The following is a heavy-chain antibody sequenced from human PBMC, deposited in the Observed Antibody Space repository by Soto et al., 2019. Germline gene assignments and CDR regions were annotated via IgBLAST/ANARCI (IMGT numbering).Heavy chain of an antibody. D-gene: IGHD3-10*01. Sequence: PGGSLRLSCAASGFTVSSNYMSWVRQAPGKRLEWVSVIYSGGSTYYADSVKGRFTISRDNSKNTLYLQMNSLKAEDTAVYYCARDMVRGMDVWGQGTTVTVSS. V-gene: IGHV3-66*01. J-gene: IGHJ6*02. CDR3: ARDMVRGMDV. CDR1: GFTVSSNY. CDR2: IYSGGST.